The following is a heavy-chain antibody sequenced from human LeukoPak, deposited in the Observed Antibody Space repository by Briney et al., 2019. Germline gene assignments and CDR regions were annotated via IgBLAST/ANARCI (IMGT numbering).Heavy chain of an antibody. Sequence: GASVKVSCKASGGTFSSYAISWVRQAPGQGLEWMGGIIPIFGTANYAQKFQGRVTITADESTSTAYMELSSLRSEDTAVYYCARGSWFGEFPFDYWGQGTLVTVSS. CDR3: ARGSWFGEFPFDY. CDR1: GGTFSSYA. V-gene: IGHV1-69*01. D-gene: IGHD3-10*01. J-gene: IGHJ4*02. CDR2: IIPIFGTA.